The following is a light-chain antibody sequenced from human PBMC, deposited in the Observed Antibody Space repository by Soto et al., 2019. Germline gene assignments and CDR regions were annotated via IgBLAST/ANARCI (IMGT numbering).Light chain of an antibody. V-gene: IGLV2-14*02. CDR2: EVN. Sequence: QSALTQPASVSGSPGQSIAISCTGNSSDIGTFNLVSWYQQHPGKAPKLIIYEVNKRPSGVSNRFSGSKSGNTASLTISGLQAEDEADYYCSSYTSSYTLIFGGGTKLTVL. J-gene: IGLJ2*01. CDR1: SSDIGTFNL. CDR3: SSYTSSYTLI.